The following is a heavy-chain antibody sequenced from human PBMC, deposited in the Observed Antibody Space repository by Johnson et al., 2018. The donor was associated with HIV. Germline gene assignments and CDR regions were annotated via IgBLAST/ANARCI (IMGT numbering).Heavy chain of an antibody. CDR3: ARRAYTSGWYAAFDL. CDR1: GFTFSDHY. CDR2: TRDKANSYST. Sequence: VQLVESGGGLVQPGGSLRLSCAASGFTFSDHYMDWVRQAPGKGLEWIARTRDKANSYSTEYAASVQGRFIISRDGLKDSLYLQMNSLKSEDTAVYFCARRAYTSGWYAAFDLGCQGTMVTVSS. V-gene: IGHV3-72*01. J-gene: IGHJ3*01. D-gene: IGHD6-19*01.